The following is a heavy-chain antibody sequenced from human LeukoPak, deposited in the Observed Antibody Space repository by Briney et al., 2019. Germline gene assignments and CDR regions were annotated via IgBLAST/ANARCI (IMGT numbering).Heavy chain of an antibody. Sequence: GGSLRLSCAASGFTFSSYWMSWVRQAPGKGLKWVANIKQDGSEKYYVDSVKGRFTISRDNAKNSLYLQMNSLRAEDTAVYYCARDPIVVVPAAILNYYYYGMDVWGQGTTVTVSS. CDR2: IKQDGSEK. J-gene: IGHJ6*02. D-gene: IGHD2-2*01. CDR1: GFTFSSYW. CDR3: ARDPIVVVPAAILNYYYYGMDV. V-gene: IGHV3-7*01.